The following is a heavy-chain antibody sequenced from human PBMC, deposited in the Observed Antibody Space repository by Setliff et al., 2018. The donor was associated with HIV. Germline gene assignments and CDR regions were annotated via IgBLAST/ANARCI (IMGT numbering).Heavy chain of an antibody. J-gene: IGHJ6*02. CDR2: IYPIDSET. V-gene: IGHV5-51*01. Sequence: GESLKISCRGFGYNFNTYWIAWVRQVPGKGLEWMGIIYPIDSETKYSPSFQGQVTISVDRSISTAYLQWSSLKASDTAMYYCARQTVHTTHSLDFGSPNRDYYYGMDVWGQGTTVTVS. CDR1: GYNFNTYW. D-gene: IGHD1-1*01. CDR3: ARQTVHTTHSLDFGSPNRDYYYGMDV.